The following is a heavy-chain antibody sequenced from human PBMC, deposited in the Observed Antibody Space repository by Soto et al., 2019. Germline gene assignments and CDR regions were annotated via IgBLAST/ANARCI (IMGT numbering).Heavy chain of an antibody. Sequence: ENLSLTCSVSGGSISSSIYYWGWIRQPSGKVLEWIGSIYHSGSTFYIPSLMNRVTISVDTSKIQFSLKLSSVTAADTAVYYCASGILGSSSTNNYYYGMDVWGQGTTVTVSS. J-gene: IGHJ6*01. CDR2: IYHSGST. V-gene: IGHV4-39*01. CDR3: ASGILGSSSTNNYYYGMDV. CDR1: GGSISSSIYY. D-gene: IGHD6-6*01.